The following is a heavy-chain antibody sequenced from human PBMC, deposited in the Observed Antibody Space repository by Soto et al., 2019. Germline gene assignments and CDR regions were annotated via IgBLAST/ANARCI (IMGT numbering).Heavy chain of an antibody. CDR1: GFSLSSSGVG. CDR3: AHRPATPLTWNYDS. D-gene: IGHD1-7*01. V-gene: IGHV2-5*02. J-gene: IGHJ5*01. CDR2: IYWDDDK. Sequence: QITLKESGPTLVKPTQTLTLTCTFSGFSLSSSGVGVGWIRQPPGKALESLALIYWDDDKRYSPFLKSRLTITKDPSKNQVVLTMTTMDPADTATYFCAHRPATPLTWNYDSWGQGILVTVSS.